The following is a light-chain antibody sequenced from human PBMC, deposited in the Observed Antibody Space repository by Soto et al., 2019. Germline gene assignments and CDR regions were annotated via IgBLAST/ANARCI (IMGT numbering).Light chain of an antibody. CDR3: QHYNSYSEA. V-gene: IGKV1-5*03. Sequence: DIQITHSPSTLSASVGDRVTITCRASQSITSWLAWYQQKPGKAPKLLIYKASSLESGVPSRFSGSGSGTEFTLTISSLQPDDFATYYCQHYNSYSEAFGQGTKVDIK. J-gene: IGKJ1*01. CDR1: QSITSW. CDR2: KAS.